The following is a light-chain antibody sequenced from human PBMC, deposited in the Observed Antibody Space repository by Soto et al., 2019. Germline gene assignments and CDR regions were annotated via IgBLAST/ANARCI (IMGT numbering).Light chain of an antibody. J-gene: IGLJ1*01. V-gene: IGLV2-14*01. CDR3: SSYTSISTLV. Sequence: QSAPTQPASASRSPGQSITISCTGTSSDVGGYNSVSWYQQHPGKVPKIMIYDVSIRPSGVPDRFSGSKSGNTASLTISGLQAEDEADYYCSSYTSISTLVFGTGTKVTLL. CDR2: DVS. CDR1: SSDVGGYNS.